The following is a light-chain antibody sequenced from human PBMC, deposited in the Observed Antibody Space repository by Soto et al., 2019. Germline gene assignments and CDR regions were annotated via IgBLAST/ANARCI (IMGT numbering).Light chain of an antibody. CDR2: GAS. Sequence: IVLTQSPGTLSLSPGDRATLSCRATRTITNNYLAWYQQKPGQAPRLLIYGASSRATDIPDRFIGSGSGTYFTLTISRLEPEDFAVYYCQQLTDWPPQWTFGQGTKVDIK. J-gene: IGKJ1*01. V-gene: IGKV3D-20*02. CDR3: QQLTDWPPQWT. CDR1: RTITNNY.